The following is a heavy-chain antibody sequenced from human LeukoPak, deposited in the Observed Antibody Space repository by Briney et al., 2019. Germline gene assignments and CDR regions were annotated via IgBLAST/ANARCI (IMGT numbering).Heavy chain of an antibody. Sequence: PSETLSLTCTVSGVSISSGDYYWRWIRQPPGKGLEWIGYTYYSGSTYYNPSLKSRVTISVDTSKNQFSLKLSSVTAADTAVYYCARGYGDESFWFDPWGQGTLVTVSS. CDR2: TYYSGST. J-gene: IGHJ5*02. D-gene: IGHD4-17*01. CDR3: ARGYGDESFWFDP. V-gene: IGHV4-30-4*01. CDR1: GVSISSGDYY.